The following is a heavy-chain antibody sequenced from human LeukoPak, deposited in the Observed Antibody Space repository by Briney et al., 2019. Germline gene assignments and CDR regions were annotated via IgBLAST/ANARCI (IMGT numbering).Heavy chain of an antibody. J-gene: IGHJ4*02. V-gene: IGHV1-2*02. D-gene: IGHD5-18*01. CDR2: INPHSGGT. CDR3: ARGYSYGYDY. Sequence: ASVNVSCKASGYTFTGYYMHWVRQAPGQGLEWMGWINPHSGGTNYAQKFQGRVTMTRDTSISTAYMELSSLTSDDTAMYYCARGYSYGYDYWGQGTLVTVSS. CDR1: GYTFTGYY.